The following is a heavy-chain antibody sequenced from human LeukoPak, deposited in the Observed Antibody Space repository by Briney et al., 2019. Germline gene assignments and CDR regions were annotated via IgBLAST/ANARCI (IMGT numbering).Heavy chain of an antibody. Sequence: PSETLSLTCTVSGGSVSNTDFYWGWIRQPPGKGLQWIGNIYYSGSTYYNPSLNSRVTTSVDTSKNQFSLKMTSVTAADTAVYYCARLTKGRYFDYIFDYWGQGTLFTVSS. CDR2: IYYSGST. CDR1: GGSVSNTDFY. CDR3: ARLTKGRYFDYIFDY. V-gene: IGHV4-39*01. D-gene: IGHD3-9*01. J-gene: IGHJ4*02.